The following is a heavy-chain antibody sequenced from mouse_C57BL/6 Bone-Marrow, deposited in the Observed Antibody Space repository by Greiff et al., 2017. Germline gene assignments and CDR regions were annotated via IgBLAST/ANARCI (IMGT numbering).Heavy chain of an antibody. CDR3: ARKVVGYAMYY. V-gene: IGHV1-50*01. J-gene: IGHJ4*01. D-gene: IGHD1-1*01. CDR2: IDPAGGCT. Sequence: QVQLQQPGAELVKPGASVKLSCKASGYTFTSYWMPWVKQRPGQGLEWIGEIDPAGGCTNYNQKFKGKATVTVDTSSSTAYMQLSSLTSEDSAVYYCARKVVGYAMYYWGQGTTVTVAS. CDR1: GYTFTSYW.